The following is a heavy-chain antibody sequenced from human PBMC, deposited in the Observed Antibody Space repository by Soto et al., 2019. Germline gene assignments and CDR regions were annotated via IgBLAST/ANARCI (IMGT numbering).Heavy chain of an antibody. V-gene: IGHV3-23*01. CDR2: IASSGGNT. CDR1: GFTFSSSA. J-gene: IGHJ4*02. D-gene: IGHD3-16*02. CDR3: ANIYRTYFTDSPSFXF. Sequence: PGGSLRLSCAASGFTFSSSAMSWVRQAPGKGLEWVSTIASSGGNTDYVDSVKGRFTISRDNSKNTLTLQMNSLRAEDTAIYYYANIYRTYFTDSPSFXFWSQGTLVTGSS.